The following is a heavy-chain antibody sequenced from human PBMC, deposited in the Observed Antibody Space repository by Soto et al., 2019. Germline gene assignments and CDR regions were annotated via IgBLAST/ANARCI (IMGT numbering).Heavy chain of an antibody. CDR3: ARDRCYDGTCYSASDS. CDR2: ISTTSFTI. CDR1: GFRFSTYD. J-gene: IGHJ5*01. Sequence: PGGALRLACPASGFRFSTYDMDWLRQAPGKGPEWIAHISTTSFTIYYADSVKGRFTISRDNARNSLYLEMNSLRDEDTAVYYCARDRCYDGTCYSASDSWGQGTLVTVSS. D-gene: IGHD2-15*01. V-gene: IGHV3-48*02.